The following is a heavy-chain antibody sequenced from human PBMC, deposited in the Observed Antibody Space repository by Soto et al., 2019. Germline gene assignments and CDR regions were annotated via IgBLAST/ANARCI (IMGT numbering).Heavy chain of an antibody. CDR2: ISAYNGNT. V-gene: IGHV1-18*01. D-gene: IGHD3-3*01. CDR3: ARGNQAYYDFWSGPSAYGMDV. CDR1: GYTFTSYG. Sequence: ASVKVSCKASGYTFTSYGISWVRQAPGQGLEWMGWISAYNGNTNYAQKLQGRVTVTTDTSTSTAYMELRSLRSDDTAVYYCARGNQAYYDFWSGPSAYGMDVWGQGTTVTVSS. J-gene: IGHJ6*02.